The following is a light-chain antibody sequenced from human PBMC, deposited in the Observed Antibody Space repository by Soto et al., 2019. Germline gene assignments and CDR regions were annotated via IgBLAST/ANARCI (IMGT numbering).Light chain of an antibody. V-gene: IGKV3-15*01. J-gene: IGKJ1*01. CDR3: QQYNNWPWT. Sequence: EIMTTQSPATLSVSPGDRATLFCRASQSVSRYLACYYRKTGQPPRLLVSGASTRATGIPARFNGRWSGTGCNLPLSSLQAEDVSVYYCQQYNNWPWTLGQGTKVDIK. CDR1: QSVSRY. CDR2: GAS.